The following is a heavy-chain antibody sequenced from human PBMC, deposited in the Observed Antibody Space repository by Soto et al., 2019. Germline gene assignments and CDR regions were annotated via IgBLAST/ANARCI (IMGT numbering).Heavy chain of an antibody. J-gene: IGHJ6*03. Sequence: SETLSLTCTVSGGSISSSGYYWSWIRQHPGKGLEWIGYIYYSGSTYYNPSLKSRVTISVDTSKNQFSLKLSSVTAADTAVYYCALGGSSSSSYYYYMDVWGKGTTVTVSS. CDR2: IYYSGST. CDR3: ALGGSSSSSYYYYMDV. CDR1: GGSISSSGYY. V-gene: IGHV4-31*03. D-gene: IGHD6-6*01.